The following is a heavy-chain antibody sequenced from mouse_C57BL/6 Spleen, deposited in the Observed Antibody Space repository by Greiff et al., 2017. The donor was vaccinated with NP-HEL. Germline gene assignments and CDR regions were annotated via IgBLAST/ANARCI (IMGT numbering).Heavy chain of an antibody. Sequence: VKVVESGPELVKPGASVKISCKASGYAFSSSWMNWVKQRPGKGLEWIGRICPGDGDTNYNGKFKGKATLTADKSSSTAYMQLSSLTSEDSAVYFCARNYDYDWYFDVWGTGTTVTVSS. CDR3: ARNYDYDWYFDV. V-gene: IGHV1-82*01. CDR1: GYAFSSSW. CDR2: ICPGDGDT. J-gene: IGHJ1*03. D-gene: IGHD2-4*01.